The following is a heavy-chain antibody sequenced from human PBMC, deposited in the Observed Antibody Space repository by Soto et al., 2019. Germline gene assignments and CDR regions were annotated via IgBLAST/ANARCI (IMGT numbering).Heavy chain of an antibody. Sequence: GGSLRLSCAASGFTFSDYYMSWIRQAPGKGLEWVSYISSSGSTIYYADSVKGRFTISRDNAKNSLYLQMNSLRAEDAAVYYCARDSMIVVTTTRYYGMDVWGQGTTVTVSS. CDR3: ARDSMIVVTTTRYYGMDV. CDR1: GFTFSDYY. D-gene: IGHD3-22*01. V-gene: IGHV3-11*01. J-gene: IGHJ6*02. CDR2: ISSSGSTI.